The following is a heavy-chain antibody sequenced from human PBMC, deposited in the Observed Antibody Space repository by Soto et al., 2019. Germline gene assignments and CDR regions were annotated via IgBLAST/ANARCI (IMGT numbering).Heavy chain of an antibody. V-gene: IGHV1-24*01. CDR1: GYTLTELS. CDR3: ATDSKKPPYSSSWYYFDY. CDR2: CDPEDGET. Sequence: ASVKVSCKVSGYTLTELSMHWVRQAPGKGLEWMGGCDPEDGETIYAQKFQGRVTMTEDTSTDTAYMELSSLRSEDTAVYYCATDSKKPPYSSSWYYFDYWGQGTVVTVSS. J-gene: IGHJ4*02. D-gene: IGHD6-13*01.